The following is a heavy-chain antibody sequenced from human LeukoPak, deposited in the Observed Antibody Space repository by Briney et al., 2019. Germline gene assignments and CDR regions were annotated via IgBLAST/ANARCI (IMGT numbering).Heavy chain of an antibody. Sequence: GGSLRLSCAASGFTFSSYWMSWVRQAPGKGLDWVSSITGSGGSTYYADSVKGRFTISRDNSKNTLYLQMDSLRAEDTAVYYCAKRPDDSSGYHYDYYGMDVWGQGTTVTVSS. D-gene: IGHD3-22*01. V-gene: IGHV3-23*01. CDR2: ITGSGGST. CDR3: AKRPDDSSGYHYDYYGMDV. CDR1: GFTFSSYW. J-gene: IGHJ6*02.